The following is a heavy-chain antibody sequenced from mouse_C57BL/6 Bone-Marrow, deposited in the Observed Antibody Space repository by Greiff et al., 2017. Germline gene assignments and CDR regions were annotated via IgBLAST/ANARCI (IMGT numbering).Heavy chain of an antibody. CDR1: GYTFTSYW. CDR2: IDPSDSYT. J-gene: IGHJ1*03. V-gene: IGHV1-69*01. Sequence: QVQLQQPGAELVMPGASVKLSCKASGYTFTSYWMHWVKQRPGQGLEWIGEIDPSDSYTNYNPKFKGKYTLTVDKSSSTSYMPLSSLTSEDSAVYYCARNWYFDGWGTGTTVTVAS. CDR3: ARNWYFDG.